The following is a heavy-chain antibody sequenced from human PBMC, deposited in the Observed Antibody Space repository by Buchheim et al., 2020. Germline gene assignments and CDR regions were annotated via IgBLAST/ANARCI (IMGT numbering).Heavy chain of an antibody. V-gene: IGHV3-53*01. CDR2: IYSGDST. D-gene: IGHD6-25*01. J-gene: IGHJ6*03. CDR1: GFTVSSNY. Sequence: EVQLVESGGGLIQPGGSLRLSCAASGFTVSSNYMSWVRQAPGKGLEWVSVIYSGDSTYYADSVKGRFTISRDNSKNTLYLQMNGLRAEDTAVYYWAKEYGGFGYYYMDVWGKGTT. CDR3: AKEYGGFGYYYMDV.